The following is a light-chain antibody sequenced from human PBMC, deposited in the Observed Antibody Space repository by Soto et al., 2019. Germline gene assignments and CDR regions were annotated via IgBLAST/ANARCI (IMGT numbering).Light chain of an antibody. CDR3: QTWGTGIRV. CDR2: LNSDGSH. Sequence: QLVLTQSPSASASLGASVKLTCNLSSGHSSYAVAWHQQQPEKGPRYLMKLNSDGSHSKGDGIPDRFSGSSSGAERYLTISSLQSEDEADYYCQTWGTGIRVVGGGTKVTVL. J-gene: IGLJ3*02. CDR1: SGHSSYA. V-gene: IGLV4-69*01.